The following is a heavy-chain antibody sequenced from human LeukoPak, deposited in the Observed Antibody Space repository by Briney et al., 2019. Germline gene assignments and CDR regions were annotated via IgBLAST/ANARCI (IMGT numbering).Heavy chain of an antibody. Sequence: GASVKVSCKASGYTFTSYYMHWVRQAPGQGLEWMGIINPSGGSTSYAQKFQGRVTMTRDTSTSTVYMELSSLRSEDTAVYYCARNLPAAVGGYYFDYWGQGTLVTASS. CDR1: GYTFTSYY. V-gene: IGHV1-46*01. D-gene: IGHD2-2*01. J-gene: IGHJ4*02. CDR2: INPSGGST. CDR3: ARNLPAAVGGYYFDY.